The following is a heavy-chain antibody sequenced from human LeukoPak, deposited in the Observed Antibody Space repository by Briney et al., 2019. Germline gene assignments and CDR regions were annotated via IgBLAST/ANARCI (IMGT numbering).Heavy chain of an antibody. CDR3: TRMVAAHSSYYYYYYMGV. J-gene: IGHJ6*03. CDR1: GFTFSSYS. CDR2: ISSSSSYI. Sequence: GGSLRLSCAASGFTFSSYSMNWVRQAPGKGLEWVSSISSSSSYIYYADSVKGRFTISRDNAKNSLYLQMNSLRAEDTAVYYCTRMVAAHSSYYYYYYMGVWGKGTTVTVSS. V-gene: IGHV3-21*01. D-gene: IGHD2-15*01.